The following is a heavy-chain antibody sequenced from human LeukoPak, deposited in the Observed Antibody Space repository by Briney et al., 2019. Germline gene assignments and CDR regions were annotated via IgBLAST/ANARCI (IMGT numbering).Heavy chain of an antibody. CDR1: GGSISSNTYY. CDR2: IYYSGST. D-gene: IGHD2-2*01. J-gene: IGHJ4*02. V-gene: IGHV4-39*07. CDR3: ASWWGGYCSSASCPFDY. Sequence: SETLSLTCTVSGGSISSNTYYWGWIRQPPGKGLEWIGSIYYSGSTYYNPSLKSRVTISVDTSKNQFSPKLSSVTAADTAVYYCASWWGGYCSSASCPFDYWGQGTLVTVSS.